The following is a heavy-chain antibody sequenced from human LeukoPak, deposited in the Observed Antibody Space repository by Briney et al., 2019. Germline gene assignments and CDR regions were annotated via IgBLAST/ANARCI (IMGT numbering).Heavy chain of an antibody. CDR3: ARRIHHYHSGGYFFDF. D-gene: IGHD3-22*01. V-gene: IGHV3-7*03. J-gene: IGHJ4*02. CDR1: GFTVSTFW. Sequence: GGSLRLAWAPAGFTVSTFWTSCVRQAPGGGLEWVTNINHDGGDKYYARSMKGRFTISREHAKNSLYLRMSHMSAEATAVYYCARRIHHYHSGGYFFDFWGQGTLVTVSS. CDR2: INHDGGDK.